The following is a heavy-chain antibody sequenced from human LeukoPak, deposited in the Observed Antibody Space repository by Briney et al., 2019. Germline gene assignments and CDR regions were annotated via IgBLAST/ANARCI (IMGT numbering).Heavy chain of an antibody. J-gene: IGHJ4*02. Sequence: EASVKVSCKASGYTFTSYYMHWVRQAPGQGLEWMGIINPSGGSTSYAQKFQGRVTMTRDTSITTAYMELTSLRSDDTAVYYCARDLFYSVSGTYYNVGRVFNYWGQGTLVTVSS. D-gene: IGHD3-10*01. CDR2: INPSGGST. CDR1: GYTFTSYY. V-gene: IGHV1-46*01. CDR3: ARDLFYSVSGTYYNVGRVFNY.